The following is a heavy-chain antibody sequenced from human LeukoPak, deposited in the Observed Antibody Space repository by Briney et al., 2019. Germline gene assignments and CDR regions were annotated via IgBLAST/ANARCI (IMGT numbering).Heavy chain of an antibody. J-gene: IGHJ4*02. CDR1: GGSISSGGYY. CDR3: AREEPLGTYYDFWSGFDY. Sequence: SETLSLTCTVSGGSISSGGYYWSWIRQPAGKGLEWIGRIYTSGSTNYNPSLKSRVTISVDTSKNQFSLKLSSVTAADTAVYYCAREEPLGTYYDFWSGFDYWGQGTLVTVSS. D-gene: IGHD3-3*01. CDR2: IYTSGST. V-gene: IGHV4-61*02.